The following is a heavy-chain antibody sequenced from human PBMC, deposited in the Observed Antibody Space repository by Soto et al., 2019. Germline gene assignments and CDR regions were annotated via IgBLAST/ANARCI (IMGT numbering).Heavy chain of an antibody. Sequence: QVQLVESGGGVVQPGRSLRLSCAASGFTFSSYGMHWVRQAPGKGLEWVAVIWYDGSNKYYADSVKGRFTISRDNSKNTLYLQMNSLRAKDTAVYYCARGLTKTYYYYGMDVWGQGTTVTVSS. V-gene: IGHV3-33*01. CDR3: ARGLTKTYYYYGMDV. CDR1: GFTFSSYG. J-gene: IGHJ6*02. CDR2: IWYDGSNK. D-gene: IGHD3-9*01.